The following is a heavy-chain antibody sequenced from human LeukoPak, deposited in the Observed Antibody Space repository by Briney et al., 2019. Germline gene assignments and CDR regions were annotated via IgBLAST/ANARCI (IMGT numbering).Heavy chain of an antibody. CDR3: ARWDSGSCSD. Sequence: GGSLRLSCAASGFAFSDHYMDWVRQAPGKGLEWVGRTKNKANSYTTEYAASVKGRFTISRDESKNSLYLQMNSLKTEDTAVYYCARWDSGSCSDWGQGTLVTVSS. J-gene: IGHJ4*02. CDR2: TKNKANSYTT. D-gene: IGHD1-26*01. CDR1: GFAFSDHY. V-gene: IGHV3-72*01.